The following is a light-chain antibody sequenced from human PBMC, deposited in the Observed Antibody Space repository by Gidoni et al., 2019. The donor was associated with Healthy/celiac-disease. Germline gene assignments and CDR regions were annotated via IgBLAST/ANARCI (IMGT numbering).Light chain of an antibody. CDR3: CSYAGSSTV. V-gene: IGLV2-23*01. CDR1: SSDVGSYNL. CDR2: EGS. Sequence: QPASVSGSPGQSITISCTGTSSDVGSYNLVSWYQQHPGKAPKLMIYEGSKRPSGVSNRFSGSKSGNTASLTISGLQAEDEADYYCCSYAGSSTVFGGGTKLPVL. J-gene: IGLJ2*01.